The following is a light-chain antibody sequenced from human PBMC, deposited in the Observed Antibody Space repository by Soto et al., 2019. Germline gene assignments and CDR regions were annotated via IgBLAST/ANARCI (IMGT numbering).Light chain of an antibody. CDR2: DAS. Sequence: EIVLTQSPGILSLSPGERATLSCRASQSVSYNYLAWYQHKPGQAPRLLIYDASTRATAIPDRFSGSGSGTDFTLTISSLEPEDFAVYYCQHYGDSPYALGQGTKLEIK. CDR3: QHYGDSPYA. V-gene: IGKV3-20*01. CDR1: QSVSYNY. J-gene: IGKJ2*01.